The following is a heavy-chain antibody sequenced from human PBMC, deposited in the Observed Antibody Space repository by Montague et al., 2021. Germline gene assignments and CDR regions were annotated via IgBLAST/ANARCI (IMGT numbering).Heavy chain of an antibody. CDR2: ITSDGSDT. D-gene: IGHD5-18*01. Sequence: SLRLSCAASGFSFSSLWMHWVRQAPGKGLAWVSQITSDGSDTNYADSVKGRFTISRDNAKSTLYLQMNSLRDEDTAVYYCVRDRPTAWFDSWGQGTLVTVSS. CDR1: GFSFSSLW. V-gene: IGHV3-74*01. CDR3: VRDRPTAWFDS. J-gene: IGHJ5*01.